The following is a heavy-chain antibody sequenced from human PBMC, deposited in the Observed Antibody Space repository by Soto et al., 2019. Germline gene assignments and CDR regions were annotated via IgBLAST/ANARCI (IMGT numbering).Heavy chain of an antibody. D-gene: IGHD3-10*01. Sequence: PGGSLRLSCAASGFTFSSYGMHWVRQAPGKGLEWVAVISYDGSNKYYADSVKGRFTISRDNSKNTLYLQMNSLRAEDTAVYYCASIDYYGSGSYYNNAPDAFDIWGQGTMVTVSS. CDR3: ASIDYYGSGSYYNNAPDAFDI. CDR1: GFTFSSYG. V-gene: IGHV3-30*03. CDR2: ISYDGSNK. J-gene: IGHJ3*02.